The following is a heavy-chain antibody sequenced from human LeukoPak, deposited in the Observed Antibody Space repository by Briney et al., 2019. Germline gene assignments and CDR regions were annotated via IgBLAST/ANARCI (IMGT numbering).Heavy chain of an antibody. CDR3: ARGLLRYYGSGGTYDY. V-gene: IGHV4-34*01. J-gene: IGHJ4*02. Sequence: PSETLSLTCAVYGGSFSGYYWSWIRQPPGKGLEWIGEINHSGSTNYNPSLKSRVTISVDTSKNQFSLKLSSVTAADTAVYYCARGLLRYYGSGGTYDYWGQGTLVTVSS. CDR2: INHSGST. D-gene: IGHD3-10*01. CDR1: GGSFSGYY.